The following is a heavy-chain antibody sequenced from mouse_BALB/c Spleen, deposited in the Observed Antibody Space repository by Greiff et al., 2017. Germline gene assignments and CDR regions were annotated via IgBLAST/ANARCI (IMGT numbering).Heavy chain of an antibody. CDR1: GFSLTGYG. CDR3: ARGGNYVIFDY. D-gene: IGHD2-1*01. J-gene: IGHJ2*01. Sequence: VKVVESGPGLVAPSQSLSITCTVSGFSLTGYGVNWVRQPPGKGLEWLGMILGDGSTDYNSALKSRLSISKDNSKSQVFLKMNSLQTDDTARYYCARGGNYVIFDYWGQGTTLTVSS. V-gene: IGHV2-6-7*01. CDR2: ILGDGST.